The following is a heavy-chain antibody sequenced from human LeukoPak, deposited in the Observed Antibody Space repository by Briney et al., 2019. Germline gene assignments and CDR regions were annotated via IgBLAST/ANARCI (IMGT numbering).Heavy chain of an antibody. J-gene: IGHJ4*02. CDR2: IYTSGRT. V-gene: IGHV4-61*02. Sequence: SETLSLTCTVSGGSISSGSYYWSWIRQPAGKGLEWIGRIYTSGRTNYNPSLKSRVTISVDTSKNQFSLKLSSVAAADTAVYYCARARGYYRTDYFDYWGQGTPVTVSS. CDR3: ARARGYYRTDYFDY. D-gene: IGHD3-3*01. CDR1: GGSISSGSYY.